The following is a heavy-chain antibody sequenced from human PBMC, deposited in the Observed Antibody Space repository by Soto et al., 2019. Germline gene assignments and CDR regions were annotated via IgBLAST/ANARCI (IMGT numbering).Heavy chain of an antibody. CDR3: AAPPRGASPAIL. V-gene: IGHV1-58*01. J-gene: IGHJ4*02. D-gene: IGHD2-2*02. Sequence: QMQLVQSGPEVKKPGTSVKVSCKASGFTFTSSAVQWVRQARGQRLEWIGWIVVGSGNTNYAQKFQERVTITRDMSTSTAYMELSSLRSEDPAMYYCAAPPRGASPAILWGQGTLVTVSS. CDR1: GFTFTSSA. CDR2: IVVGSGNT.